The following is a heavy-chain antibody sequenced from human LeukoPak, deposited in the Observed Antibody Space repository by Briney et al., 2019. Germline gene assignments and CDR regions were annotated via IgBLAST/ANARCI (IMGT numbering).Heavy chain of an antibody. J-gene: IGHJ4*02. V-gene: IGHV3-23*01. CDR2: ISASGGST. CDR1: GFNFNNYA. Sequence: SGGSLRLSCAASGFNFNNYAMAWVRQAPGKGLEWVSGISASGGSTFYSVKGRFTISRDNSKNTLFLQMNRLRAEDTDIYYCAKAGEYCPDGSCYSENYYFDYWGQGTLVTVSS. CDR3: AKAGEYCPDGSCYSENYYFDY. D-gene: IGHD2-15*01.